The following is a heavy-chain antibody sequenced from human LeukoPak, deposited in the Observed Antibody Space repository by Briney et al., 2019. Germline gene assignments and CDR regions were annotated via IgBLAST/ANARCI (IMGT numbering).Heavy chain of an antibody. CDR3: ARVGATGTTSPFDY. V-gene: IGHV1-2*02. Sequence: ASVKVSCKASGYTFTGYYMHWVRQAPGQGLEWMGWINPNSGGTNYAQKFQGRVSMTRDTSISTAYKELRRLRSDDTAVYYCARVGATGTTSPFDYWGQGTLVTVSS. CDR1: GYTFTGYY. J-gene: IGHJ4*02. D-gene: IGHD1-1*01. CDR2: INPNSGGT.